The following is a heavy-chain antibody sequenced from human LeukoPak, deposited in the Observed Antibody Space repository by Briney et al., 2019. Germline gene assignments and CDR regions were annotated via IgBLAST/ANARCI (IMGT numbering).Heavy chain of an antibody. CDR2: ISRNGVST. CDR3: TRGIPPDDL. J-gene: IGHJ2*01. D-gene: IGHD2-21*01. CDR1: GFTLSDYA. Sequence: GGSLRLSCAASGFTLSDYAMNWVRQAPGKGLEYVSAISRNGVSTYYANSVKGRFTISRDNSKNTVYLQMGSLRAEDMAVYYCTRGIPPDDLWGRGTLVTVSS. V-gene: IGHV3-64*01.